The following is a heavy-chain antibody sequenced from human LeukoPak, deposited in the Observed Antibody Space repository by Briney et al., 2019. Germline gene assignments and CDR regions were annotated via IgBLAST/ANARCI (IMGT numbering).Heavy chain of an antibody. CDR2: IYHSGST. J-gene: IGHJ4*02. CDR1: GGSISSGGYS. V-gene: IGHV4-30-2*01. D-gene: IGHD5-18*01. CDR3: ARGPGLDVDTAMVTSYFDY. Sequence: SETLSRTCAVSGGSISSGGYSWSWIRQPPGKGLEWIGYIYHSGSTYYNPSLKSRVTISVDRSKNQFSLKLSSVTAADTAVYYCARGPGLDVDTAMVTSYFDYWGQGTLVTVSS.